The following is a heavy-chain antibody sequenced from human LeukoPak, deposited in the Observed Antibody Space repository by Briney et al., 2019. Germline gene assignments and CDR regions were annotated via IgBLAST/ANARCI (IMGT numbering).Heavy chain of an antibody. CDR2: IIPILGIA. CDR3: ARDRISKGWFGANWFDP. Sequence: ASVNVSCKASGGTFSSYAISWVRQAPGQGLEWMGRIIPILGIANYAQKFQGRVTITADKSTSTAYMELGSLRSEDTAVYYCARDRISKGWFGANWFDPWGQGTLVTVSS. D-gene: IGHD3-10*01. V-gene: IGHV1-69*04. CDR1: GGTFSSYA. J-gene: IGHJ5*02.